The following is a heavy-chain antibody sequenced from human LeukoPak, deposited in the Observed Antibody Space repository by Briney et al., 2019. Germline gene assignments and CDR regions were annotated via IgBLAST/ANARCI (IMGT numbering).Heavy chain of an antibody. V-gene: IGHV3-7*01. CDR1: GFTFSNYW. Sequence: GGSLRLSCAASGFTFSNYWMTWVRQAPGKGLEWVANIKRDGSEKYYMDSVKGRFTISRDNAKNSLYLQMNSLRAEDTALYYCARDHGDFESYWGQGTLVTVSS. CDR3: ARDHGDFESY. J-gene: IGHJ4*02. CDR2: IKRDGSEK.